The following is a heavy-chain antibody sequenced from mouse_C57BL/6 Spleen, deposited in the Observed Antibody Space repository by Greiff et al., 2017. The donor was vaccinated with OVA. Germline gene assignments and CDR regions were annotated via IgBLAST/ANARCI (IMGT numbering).Heavy chain of an antibody. CDR2: INPNNGGT. D-gene: IGHD1-1*02. CDR3: ARGWDWYFDV. Sequence: VQLQQSGPELVKPGASVKISCKASGYTFTDYYMNWVKQSPGKSLEWIGDINPNNGGTSYNQKFKGKATLTVDKSSSTAYMELRSLTSEDSAVYYCARGWDWYFDVWGTGTTVTVSS. V-gene: IGHV1-26*01. J-gene: IGHJ1*03. CDR1: GYTFTDYY.